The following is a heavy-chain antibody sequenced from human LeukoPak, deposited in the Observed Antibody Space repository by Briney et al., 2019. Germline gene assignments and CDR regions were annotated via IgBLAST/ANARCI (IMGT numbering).Heavy chain of an antibody. CDR3: ARGLRGDPSDY. CDR2: IYYSGST. J-gene: IGHJ4*02. CDR1: GGSISSGDYY. Sequence: SETLSLTCTVSGGSISSGDYYWSWIRQAPGKGLEWIGYIYYSGSTYYNPSLKSRVTISVDTSKNQFSLKPSSVTAADTAVYYCARGLRGDPSDYWGQGTLVTVSS. V-gene: IGHV4-30-4*01.